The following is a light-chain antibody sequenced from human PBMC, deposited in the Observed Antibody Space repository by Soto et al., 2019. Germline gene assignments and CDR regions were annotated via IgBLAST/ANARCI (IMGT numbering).Light chain of an antibody. V-gene: IGLV1-40*01. CDR3: QSYDSSLSGVV. CDR2: GNS. Sequence: QSVLTQPPSVSGAPGQRVTISCTGSSSNIGAGYDVHWYQQLPGTAPKVLIYGNSNRPSGVPDRFSGSKSGTSASLAITGLQAEDVADYYCQSYDSSLSGVVFGGGTKLTVL. J-gene: IGLJ2*01. CDR1: SSNIGAGYD.